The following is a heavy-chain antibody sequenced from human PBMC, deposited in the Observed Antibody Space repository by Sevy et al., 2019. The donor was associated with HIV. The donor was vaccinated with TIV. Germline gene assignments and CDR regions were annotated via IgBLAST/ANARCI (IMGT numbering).Heavy chain of an antibody. V-gene: IGHV3-30-3*01. CDR1: GFTFSSFS. CDR3: ARDRAWESGAFDI. CDR2: ISYDGSNK. D-gene: IGHD1-26*01. J-gene: IGHJ3*02. Sequence: GSLRLSCAASGFTFSSFSMHWVRQAPGQGLGGVAVISYDGSNKYYADSVKGRFTISRDNSKNTLYLQMNSLRAEDTAVYYCARDRAWESGAFDIWGQGTMVTVSS.